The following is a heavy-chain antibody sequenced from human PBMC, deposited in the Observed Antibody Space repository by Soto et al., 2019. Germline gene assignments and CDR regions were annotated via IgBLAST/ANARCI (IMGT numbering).Heavy chain of an antibody. CDR2: IIPIIGVT. D-gene: IGHD2-15*01. J-gene: IGHJ4*02. Sequence: QVQLVQSGAEVKRPGSSVKVSCESSGDTFNSYVISWVRQAPGQGLEWMGGIIPIIGVTHYAQKFQGRVTISALRSTGTAYMELTNLGFEDTALYYCARESLGAKVADNGCQGTMVTVSS. CDR1: GDTFNSYV. V-gene: IGHV1-69*17. CDR3: ARESLGAKVADN.